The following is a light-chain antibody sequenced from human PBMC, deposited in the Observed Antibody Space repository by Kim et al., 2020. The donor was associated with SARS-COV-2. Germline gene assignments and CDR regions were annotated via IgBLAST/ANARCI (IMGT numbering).Light chain of an antibody. Sequence: ASIGDRVTITCRASQDIAHSLAWYLPKPGKVPPVLIYGAATLQSGVPSRFSGSRSGTEFTLTIGSLQTEDVATYYFQTYNSAPWTFGPGTKVDIK. V-gene: IGKV1-27*01. CDR3: QTYNSAPWT. J-gene: IGKJ1*01. CDR1: QDIAHS. CDR2: GAA.